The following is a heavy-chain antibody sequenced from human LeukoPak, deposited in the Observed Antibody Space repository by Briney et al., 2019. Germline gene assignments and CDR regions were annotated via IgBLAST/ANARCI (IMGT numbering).Heavy chain of an antibody. CDR3: ARDFSLVALYYFDY. CDR1: GFTFSSYE. J-gene: IGHJ4*02. D-gene: IGHD2/OR15-2a*01. CDR2: IKQDGSEK. Sequence: PGGSLRLSCAASGFTFSSYEMNWVRQAPGKGLEWVANIKQDGSEKYYVDSMKGRFTISRDNAKNSLYLQMNSLRAEDTAVYYCARDFSLVALYYFDYWGQGTLVTVSS. V-gene: IGHV3-7*01.